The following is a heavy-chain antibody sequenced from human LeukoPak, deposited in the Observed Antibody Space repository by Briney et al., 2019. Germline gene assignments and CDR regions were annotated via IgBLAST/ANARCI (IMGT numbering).Heavy chain of an antibody. D-gene: IGHD4-11*01. CDR2: IYYSGST. Sequence: SETLSLTCTVSGGSISSYYWSWIRQPPGKGLEWIGYIYYSGSTNYNPSLKSRVTISVDTSKNQFSLKLSSVTAADTAVYYCARGTHDYRNYRGTLYYYYYMDVWGKGTTVTVSS. J-gene: IGHJ6*03. CDR3: ARGTHDYRNYRGTLYYYYYMDV. CDR1: GGSISSYY. V-gene: IGHV4-59*01.